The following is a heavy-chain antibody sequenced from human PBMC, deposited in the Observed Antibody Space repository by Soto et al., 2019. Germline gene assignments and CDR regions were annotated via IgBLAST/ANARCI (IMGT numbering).Heavy chain of an antibody. D-gene: IGHD3-10*01. CDR3: ASIRGGMGY. J-gene: IGHJ4*02. CDR2: TKDKAYSYTT. V-gene: IGHV3-72*01. CDR1: GITLSDHC. Sequence: EVQLVESGGGLVQPGGSLRLSCAASGITLSDHCIDWVRQAPGKGLDWVGRTKDKAYSYTTEYAASVKGIFTISRDDSENSVYLQMNRLKSEDTAVYYCASIRGGMGYWGQGTLVTVSP.